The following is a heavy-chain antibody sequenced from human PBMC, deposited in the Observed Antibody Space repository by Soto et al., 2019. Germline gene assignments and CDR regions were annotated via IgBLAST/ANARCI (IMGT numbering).Heavy chain of an antibody. CDR1: GGTFSSYA. CDR2: IIPIFGTA. V-gene: IGHV1-69*01. Sequence: QVQLVQSGAEVKKPGSSVKVSCKASGGTFSSYAITWVRQAPGQGLEWMGRIIPIFGTANYNQKFQGRVTITADESTSTAYMDLSSLRSDDTAVYYCARNEYSTTFYYYGMDVWGQGTTVTVSS. CDR3: ARNEYSTTFYYYGMDV. J-gene: IGHJ6*02. D-gene: IGHD6-6*01.